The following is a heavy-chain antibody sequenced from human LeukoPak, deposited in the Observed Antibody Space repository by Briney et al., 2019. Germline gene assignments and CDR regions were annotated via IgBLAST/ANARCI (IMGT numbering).Heavy chain of an antibody. CDR3: AKVLYGDYVRGPFDY. Sequence: GGSLRLSCAASGFTFSSYAMNWVRKAPGKGLEWVSVISGSGDSTFYADSVKGRFTVSRDNSKTTLSLQMNSLRAEDTAIYYCAKVLYGDYVRGPFDYWGQGTLVTVSS. CDR2: ISGSGDST. D-gene: IGHD4-17*01. CDR1: GFTFSSYA. J-gene: IGHJ4*02. V-gene: IGHV3-23*01.